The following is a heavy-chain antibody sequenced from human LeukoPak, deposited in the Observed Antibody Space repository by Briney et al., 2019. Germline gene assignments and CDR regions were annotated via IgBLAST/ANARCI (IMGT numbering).Heavy chain of an antibody. CDR1: GFTFSSYG. J-gene: IGHJ4*02. Sequence: PGGSLRLSCAASGFTFSSYGMHWVRQAPGKGLEWVAVISYDGSNKYYADSVKGRFTISRDNSKNTLYLQMNSLRAEDTAVYYCAKDVGRWLQFVYWGQGTLVTVSS. CDR2: ISYDGSNK. D-gene: IGHD5-24*01. CDR3: AKDVGRWLQFVY. V-gene: IGHV3-30*18.